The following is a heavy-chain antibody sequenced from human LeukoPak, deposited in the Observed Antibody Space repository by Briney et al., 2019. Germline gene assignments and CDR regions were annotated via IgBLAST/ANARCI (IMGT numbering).Heavy chain of an antibody. D-gene: IGHD1-26*01. J-gene: IGHJ4*02. CDR1: GFTVSSNY. Sequence: GGSLRLSCAASGFTVSSNYMSWVRQAPGKGLEWVSVIYSGGSTYYADSVKGRFTISRDNSKNTLYLQMNSLRAEDTAVYYCASVRSYSATDYWGQGTLVTVSS. CDR3: ASVRSYSATDY. V-gene: IGHV3-53*01. CDR2: IYSGGST.